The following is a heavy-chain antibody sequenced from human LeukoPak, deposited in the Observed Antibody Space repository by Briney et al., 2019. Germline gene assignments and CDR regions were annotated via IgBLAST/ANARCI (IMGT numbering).Heavy chain of an antibody. J-gene: IGHJ3*02. Sequence: SVKVSCKTSGVTFSSYPISWVRQAPGQGLVWMGGIIPVFGIVNYAQKFQGRVTITADKSTSTAYMELSSLRSEDTAVYYCTRVTVAGPGTFDIWGQGTMVTVSS. CDR2: IIPVFGIV. D-gene: IGHD6-19*01. V-gene: IGHV1-69*10. CDR1: GVTFSSYP. CDR3: TRVTVAGPGTFDI.